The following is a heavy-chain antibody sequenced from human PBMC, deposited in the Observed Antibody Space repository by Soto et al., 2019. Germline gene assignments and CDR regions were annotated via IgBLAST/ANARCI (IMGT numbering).Heavy chain of an antibody. D-gene: IGHD4-4*01. J-gene: IGHJ4*02. Sequence: PSETLSLTCAVYGGPFSGYYWSWIRQPPGKGLEWIGEINHSGSTNYSPSLKSRVTISVDTSKNQFSLKLSSVTAADTAVYYCARGRDYTYRGFDYWGQGTLVTVSS. CDR3: ARGRDYTYRGFDY. CDR2: INHSGST. CDR1: GGPFSGYY. V-gene: IGHV4-34*01.